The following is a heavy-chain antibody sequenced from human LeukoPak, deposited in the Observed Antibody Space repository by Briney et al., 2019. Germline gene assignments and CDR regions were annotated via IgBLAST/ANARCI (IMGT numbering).Heavy chain of an antibody. CDR1: GYSFTSYW. V-gene: IGHV5-10-1*01. D-gene: IGHD6-19*01. CDR2: IDPSDSYT. CDR3: VRPLDGSGWDDAFDI. Sequence: GESLKISCKGSGYSFTSYWISWVRQMPGKGLEWMGRIDPSDSYTNYSPSFQGHVTISADKSISTAYLQWSSLKASDTAMYYCVRPLDGSGWDDAFDIWGQGTMVTVSS. J-gene: IGHJ3*02.